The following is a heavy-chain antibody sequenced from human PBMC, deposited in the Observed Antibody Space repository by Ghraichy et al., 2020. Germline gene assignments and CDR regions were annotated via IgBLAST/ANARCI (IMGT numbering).Heavy chain of an antibody. CDR2: ISWNSGSI. J-gene: IGHJ4*02. V-gene: IGHV3-9*01. D-gene: IGHD6-19*01. Sequence: SLRLSCAASGFTFDDYAMHWVRQAPGKGLEWVSGISWNSGSIGYADSVKGRFTISRDNAKNSLYLQMNSLRAEDTALYYCAKAPGVAGTPFDYWGQGTLVTVSS. CDR3: AKAPGVAGTPFDY. CDR1: GFTFDDYA.